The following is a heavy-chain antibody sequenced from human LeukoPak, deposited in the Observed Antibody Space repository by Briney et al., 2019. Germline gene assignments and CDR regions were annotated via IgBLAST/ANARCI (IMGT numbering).Heavy chain of an antibody. V-gene: IGHV1-69*08. CDR1: GGTFLSHT. J-gene: IGHJ5*02. CDR3: ARVKLRGSNYNWFDP. D-gene: IGHD3-10*01. CDR2: ITPVIETA. Sequence: ASVKVSCKTSGGTFLSHTFSWVRQAPGHGLEWIGKITPVIETAKYAQTFQGRVSIYTDKDTTTVYMDLSGLRPDDTADYYCARVKLRGSNYNWFDPWGQGTRVIVSS.